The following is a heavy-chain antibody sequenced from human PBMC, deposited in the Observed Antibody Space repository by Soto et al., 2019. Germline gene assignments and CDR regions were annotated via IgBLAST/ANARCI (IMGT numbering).Heavy chain of an antibody. Sequence: PSETLSLTCTVSGGSISSYYWSWIRQPPGKGLEWIGYIYYSGSTNCNPSLKSRVTISVDTSKNQFSLKLSSVTAADTAVYYCARGQYYDFWSGYYLYYYGMEVWGQGTTVT. D-gene: IGHD3-3*01. CDR3: ARGQYYDFWSGYYLYYYGMEV. CDR2: IYYSGST. V-gene: IGHV4-59*01. J-gene: IGHJ6*02. CDR1: GGSISSYY.